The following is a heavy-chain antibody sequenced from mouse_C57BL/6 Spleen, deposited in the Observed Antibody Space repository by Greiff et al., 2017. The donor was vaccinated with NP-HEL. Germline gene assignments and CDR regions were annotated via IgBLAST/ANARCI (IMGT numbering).Heavy chain of an antibody. CDR2: IWSGGST. CDR1: GLSLTSYG. D-gene: IGHD1-1*01. V-gene: IGHV2-2*01. CDR3: ARNVDGSSYDWYFDV. Sequence: QVQLQQSGPGLVQPSQSLSITCTVSGLSLTSYGVHWVRQSPGKGLEWLGVIWSGGSTDYNAAFISRLSISKDNSKSQVFFKMNSLQADDTAIYYCARNVDGSSYDWYFDVWGTGTTVTVSS. J-gene: IGHJ1*03.